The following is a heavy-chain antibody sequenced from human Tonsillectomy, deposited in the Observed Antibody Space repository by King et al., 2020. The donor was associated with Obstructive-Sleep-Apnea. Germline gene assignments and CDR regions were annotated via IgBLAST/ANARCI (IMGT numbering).Heavy chain of an antibody. D-gene: IGHD6-25*01. J-gene: IGHJ4*02. CDR3: ATERAGYLDY. V-gene: IGHV3-74*01. Sequence: VQLVESGGGLVQPGGSLRLSCTASEFTFSSHGMHWVRQAPGEGRVWVSRISDDGSSASYADSVKGRFTISRDNAKNTLYLQMNSLRPEDTALYYCATERAGYLDYRGQGALVTVSS. CDR2: ISDDGSSA. CDR1: EFTFSSHG.